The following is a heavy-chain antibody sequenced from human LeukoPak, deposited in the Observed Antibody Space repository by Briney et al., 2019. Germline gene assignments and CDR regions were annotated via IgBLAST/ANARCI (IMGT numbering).Heavy chain of an antibody. CDR2: ISSDGSNK. D-gene: IGHD1-26*01. V-gene: IGHV3-30*03. Sequence: PGRSLRLSCAASGFTFSNYGMQWVRQAPGKGLEWVALISSDGSNKYYADLVKGRFTISRDNSKNTLYLQMDSLRTEDTALYYCAGGWDFGDYWGQGTLVTVSS. J-gene: IGHJ4*02. CDR3: AGGWDFGDY. CDR1: GFTFSNYG.